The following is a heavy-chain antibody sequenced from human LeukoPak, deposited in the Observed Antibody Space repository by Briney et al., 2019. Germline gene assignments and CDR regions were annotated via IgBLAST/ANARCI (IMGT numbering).Heavy chain of an antibody. CDR3: ARYYCSGGSCYGGGDY. V-gene: IGHV1-8*01. D-gene: IGHD2-15*01. Sequence: ASVKVSCKASGYTFTSYDINWVRQAAGQGLEWMGWMNPNSGNTGYAQKFQGRVTMTRNTSISTAYMELSSLRSEDTAVYYCARYYCSGGSCYGGGDYWGQGTLVTVSS. CDR2: MNPNSGNT. J-gene: IGHJ4*02. CDR1: GYTFTSYD.